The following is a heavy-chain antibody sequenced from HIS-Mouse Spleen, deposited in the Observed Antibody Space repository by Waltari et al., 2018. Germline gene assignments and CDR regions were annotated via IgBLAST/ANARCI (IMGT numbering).Heavy chain of an antibody. CDR2: INHSGSP. J-gene: IGHJ3*02. V-gene: IGHV4-34*01. CDR1: GGSFSGYY. Sequence: QVQLQQWGAGLLKPSETLSLTCAVYGGSFSGYYWSWIRQPPGKGLAWIGEINHSGSPNYNPSLKSRVTISVDTSKNQFSLKLSSVTAADTAVYYCARGQHIVVVTPGAFDIWGQGTMVTVSS. CDR3: ARGQHIVVVTPGAFDI. D-gene: IGHD2-21*02.